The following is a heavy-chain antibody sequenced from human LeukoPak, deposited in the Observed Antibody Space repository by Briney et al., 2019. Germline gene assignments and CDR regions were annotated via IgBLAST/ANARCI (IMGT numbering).Heavy chain of an antibody. Sequence: SETLSLTCTVSGGSISSGGYYWSWIRQHPGKGLEWIGYIYYSGSTYYNPSLKSRVTILVDTSKNQFSLKLSSVTAADTAVYYCAGERYDYSNYGRYYFDYWGQGTLVTVSS. D-gene: IGHD4-11*01. J-gene: IGHJ4*02. V-gene: IGHV4-31*03. CDR2: IYYSGST. CDR1: GGSISSGGYY. CDR3: AGERYDYSNYGRYYFDY.